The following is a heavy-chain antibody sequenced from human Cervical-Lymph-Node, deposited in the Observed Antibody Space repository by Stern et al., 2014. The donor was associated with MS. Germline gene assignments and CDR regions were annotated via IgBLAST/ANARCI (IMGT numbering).Heavy chain of an antibody. CDR1: GFSFSSYS. CDR3: ATVPSDS. V-gene: IGHV3-21*01. Sequence: EDQLVESGGGLVKPGGSLRLSCAASGFSFSSYSMNWVRQAPGTGLEWVSSISSNGEHKFYADSVKGRFTISRDNAKNSLYLQMNSLRVEDTAVFYCATVPSDSWGQGTLVTVSS. CDR2: ISSNGEHK. J-gene: IGHJ4*02.